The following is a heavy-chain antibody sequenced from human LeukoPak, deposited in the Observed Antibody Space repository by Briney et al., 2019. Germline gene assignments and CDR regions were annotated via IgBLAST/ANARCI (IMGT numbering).Heavy chain of an antibody. CDR2: IKQDGSEK. CDR3: ARESQITYDSSGYVGY. CDR1: VFTFSNYA. V-gene: IGHV3-7*01. J-gene: IGHJ4*02. Sequence: GGSLRLSCVASVFTFSNYARTWVRQAPGKGVGWMANIKQDGSEKYYVNSVKGRFTISRDKAKNSLYLQMNSLRAEDTAVYYCARESQITYDSSGYVGYWGPGTLVTVSS. D-gene: IGHD3-22*01.